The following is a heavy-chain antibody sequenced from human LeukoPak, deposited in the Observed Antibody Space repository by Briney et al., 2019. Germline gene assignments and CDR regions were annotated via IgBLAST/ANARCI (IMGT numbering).Heavy chain of an antibody. CDR3: ARRGKSFDF. D-gene: IGHD3-3*01. CDR1: GYTFTVYA. Sequence: GASVKVSCKTSGYTFTVYAIYWVRQAPGQGLEWMGWISTDTGNPTYVQDFTGRFVFSLDTSVTTAYLQISSLKAEDTAVYYCARRGKSFDFWGQGTLVTVSS. J-gene: IGHJ4*02. CDR2: ISTDTGNP. V-gene: IGHV7-4-1*02.